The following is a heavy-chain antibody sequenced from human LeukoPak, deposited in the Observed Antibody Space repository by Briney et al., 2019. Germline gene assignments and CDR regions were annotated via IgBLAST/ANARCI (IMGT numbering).Heavy chain of an antibody. J-gene: IGHJ4*02. CDR2: ISASGSST. V-gene: IGHV3-23*01. D-gene: IGHD1-26*01. CDR3: ARNPAGIGDY. CDR1: GFTFSSYA. Sequence: GGSLRLSCAASGFTFSSYAMGWVRQAPGKGLEWVSSISASGSSTYYADSVKGRFTVSRDNAKNSLYLQMNSLRDEDTAVYYCARNPAGIGDYWGQGTLVTVSS.